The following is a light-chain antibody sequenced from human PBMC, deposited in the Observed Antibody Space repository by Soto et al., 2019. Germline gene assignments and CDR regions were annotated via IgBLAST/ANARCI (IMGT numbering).Light chain of an antibody. Sequence: DIQRPQSARNLSGSGGSVVTITCRTSQTISSWLAWYQQKPGKAPKLLIYTASTLKSGVPSRFSGSGSGTEFRLTISSRHLDDLATYFFQHYNIYSGAFGQG. CDR1: QTISSW. CDR2: TAS. J-gene: IGKJ1*01. CDR3: QHYNIYSGA. V-gene: IGKV1-5*03.